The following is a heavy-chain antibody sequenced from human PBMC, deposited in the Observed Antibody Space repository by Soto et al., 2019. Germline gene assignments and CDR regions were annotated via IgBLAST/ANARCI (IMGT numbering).Heavy chain of an antibody. CDR1: GGSISRNNY. J-gene: IGHJ3*01. CDR3: ARGDDGKSSTFDV. D-gene: IGHD1-26*01. CDR2: ISYTGTT. Sequence: QVQLQESGPGLVKPSETLSLTCTVSGGSISRNNYWNWIRQPPGKGLEWIGYISYTGTTNYNPSLRSRVTISVDTSKNQFSLNLRSVTAADTAVYYCARGDDGKSSTFDVWGQGTMVTMSS. V-gene: IGHV4-59*01.